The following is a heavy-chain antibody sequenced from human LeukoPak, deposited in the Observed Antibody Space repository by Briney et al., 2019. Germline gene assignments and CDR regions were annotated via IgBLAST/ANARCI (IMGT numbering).Heavy chain of an antibody. CDR2: INPNSGGT. V-gene: IGHV1-2*06. D-gene: IGHD2-15*01. Sequence: ASVKVSCKTSGYTLTAYYIYWVRQAPGQGLEWMGRINPNSGGTDYAQNFQGRVTMTRDTSISTAYMELSRLRSDDTAVYYCARGYCSGGTCYLVENWLDPWGQGTLVTVSS. CDR3: ARGYCSGGTCYLVENWLDP. J-gene: IGHJ5*02. CDR1: GYTLTAYY.